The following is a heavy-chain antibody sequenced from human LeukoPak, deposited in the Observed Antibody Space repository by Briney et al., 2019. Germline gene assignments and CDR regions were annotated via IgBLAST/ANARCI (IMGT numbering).Heavy chain of an antibody. CDR1: GGSFSGYY. V-gene: IGHV4-34*01. J-gene: IGHJ4*02. CDR3: ARIGPYYYDSSGYYYRTLQLDY. CDR2: INHSGST. Sequence: PSETLSLTCAVYGGSFSGYYWSWIRQPPGKGLEWIGEINHSGSTNYNPSLKSRVTISVDTSKNQFSLKLSSVTAADTAVYYCARIGPYYYDSSGYYYRTLQLDYWGQGTLVTVSS. D-gene: IGHD3-22*01.